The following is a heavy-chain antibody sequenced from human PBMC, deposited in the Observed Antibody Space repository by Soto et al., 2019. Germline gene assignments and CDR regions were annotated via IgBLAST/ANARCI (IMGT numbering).Heavy chain of an antibody. D-gene: IGHD3-16*01. CDR3: AKEPSWGLHWGEYYFDY. J-gene: IGHJ4*02. CDR2: ISYDGSNK. CDR1: GFTFSSYG. V-gene: IGHV3-30*18. Sequence: QVQLVESGGGVVQPGRSLRLSCAASGFTFSSYGMHWVRQAPGKGLEWVAVISYDGSNKYYADSVKGRFTISRDNSKNTLYLQMNSLRAEDTAVYYCAKEPSWGLHWGEYYFDYWGQGTLVTVSS.